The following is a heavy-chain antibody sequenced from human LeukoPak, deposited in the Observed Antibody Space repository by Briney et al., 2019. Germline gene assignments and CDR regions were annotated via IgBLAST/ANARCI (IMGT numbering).Heavy chain of an antibody. V-gene: IGHV3-48*03. CDR2: ISISGDTI. CDR3: ARDVGKSGYGDY. Sequence: GGSLRLSCAASGFTFSSYEMNWVRQAPGRGPQWVSYISISGDTIYYADSVKGRFTTSRDNAQNSLYLQMNSLRAEDTAIYYCARDVGKSGYGDYWGQGTLVTVSS. CDR1: GFTFSSYE. J-gene: IGHJ4*02. D-gene: IGHD5-12*01.